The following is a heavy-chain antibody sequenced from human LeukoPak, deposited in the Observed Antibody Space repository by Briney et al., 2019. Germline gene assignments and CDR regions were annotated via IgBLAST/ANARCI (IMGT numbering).Heavy chain of an antibody. CDR3: AKPWGPYDSSGPYFDY. V-gene: IGHV3-30-3*02. CDR1: GFVFSNFA. J-gene: IGHJ4*02. CDR2: ISFDESNK. D-gene: IGHD3-22*01. Sequence: PGGSLRLSCVASGFVFSNFAMQWVRQAPGKGLEWLAVISFDESNKYYADSVKGRFTISRDNSKNTLYLQMNSLRAEDTAVYYCAKPWGPYDSSGPYFDYWGQGTLVTVSS.